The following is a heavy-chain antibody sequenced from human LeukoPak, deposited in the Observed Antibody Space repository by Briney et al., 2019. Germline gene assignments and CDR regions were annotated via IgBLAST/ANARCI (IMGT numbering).Heavy chain of an antibody. J-gene: IGHJ6*04. CDR2: IIPIFGTA. Sequence: ASVKVSCKASGGTFSSYAISWVRQAPGQGLEWMXXIIPIFGTANYAQKFQGRVTITADESTSTAYMELSSLRSEDTAVYYCARARSGHYYYYYGMDVWGKGTTVTVSS. CDR1: GGTFSSYA. CDR3: ARARSGHYYYYYGMDV. D-gene: IGHD1-26*01. V-gene: IGHV1-69*13.